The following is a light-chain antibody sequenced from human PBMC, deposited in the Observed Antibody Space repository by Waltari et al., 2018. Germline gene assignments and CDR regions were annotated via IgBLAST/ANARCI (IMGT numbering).Light chain of an antibody. CDR3: QQYHSPPLT. CDR1: QNLLYTSNNKNF. V-gene: IGKV4-1*01. J-gene: IGKJ4*01. CDR2: WAS. Sequence: DIVMTQSPDSLAVSLGERVTITCKSSQNLLYTSNNKNFLAWYQQRPGHPLKLLIYWASTRESGVPDRFRGNGSGTDFTLTITALQAEDVAVYYCQQYHSPPLTFGGGTKVEIK.